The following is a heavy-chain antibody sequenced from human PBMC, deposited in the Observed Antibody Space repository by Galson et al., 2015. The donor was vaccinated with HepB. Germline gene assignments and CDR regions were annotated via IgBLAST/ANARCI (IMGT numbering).Heavy chain of an antibody. CDR3: ARVSSGWSPDW. CDR2: IYSGGST. D-gene: IGHD6-19*01. Sequence: SLRLSCAASGFTVSSNYMSWVRQAPGKGLEWVSVIYSGGSTYYADSVKGRFTISRDNSKNTLYLQMNSLRAEDTAVYYCARVSSGWSPDWWGQGTLVTASS. J-gene: IGHJ4*02. CDR1: GFTVSSNY. V-gene: IGHV3-53*01.